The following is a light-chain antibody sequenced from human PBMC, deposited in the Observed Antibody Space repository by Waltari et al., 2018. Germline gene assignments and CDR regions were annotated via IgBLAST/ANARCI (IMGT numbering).Light chain of an antibody. CDR2: DVS. J-gene: IGLJ2*01. V-gene: IGLV2-14*03. Sequence: QSALTQPASVSGSPGQSITISCTGSSSDIGAYNFVSWYQQPPGKAPQLMIYDVSNRPSGVSNRFSGSKSGNTASLTIYGLQVEDEADYFCSSYTTTNIVVFGGGTELTVL. CDR3: SSYTTTNIVV. CDR1: SSDIGAYNF.